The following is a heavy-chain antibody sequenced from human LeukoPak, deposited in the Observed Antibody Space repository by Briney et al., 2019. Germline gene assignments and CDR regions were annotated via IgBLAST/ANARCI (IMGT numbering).Heavy chain of an antibody. CDR1: GFTFTSYS. CDR2: ISSSSSYI. D-gene: IGHD3-3*01. CDR3: ATYDFWSGYQVPYYYYYMDV. V-gene: IGHV3-21*01. Sequence: GGSLRLSCAASGFTFTSYSMNWVRQAPGKGLEWVSSISSSSSYIYYADSVKGRFTISRDNAKNSLYLQMNSLRAEDTAVYYCATYDFWSGYQVPYYYYYMDVWGKGTTVTVSS. J-gene: IGHJ6*03.